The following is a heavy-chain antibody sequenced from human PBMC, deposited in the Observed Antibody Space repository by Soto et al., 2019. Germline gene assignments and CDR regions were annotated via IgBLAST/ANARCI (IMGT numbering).Heavy chain of an antibody. CDR3: AAPTY. J-gene: IGHJ4*01. V-gene: IGHV3-66*01. CDR2: IYTGGST. Sequence: PGGSLRLCCTASGFSLNNNYMNWVRQAPGKGLEWVSIIYTGGSTYYADSVKGRFTISRDDFKNTLYLQMNSLRAEDTGVYYCAAPTYWGQGTLVTVSS. CDR1: GFSLNNNY.